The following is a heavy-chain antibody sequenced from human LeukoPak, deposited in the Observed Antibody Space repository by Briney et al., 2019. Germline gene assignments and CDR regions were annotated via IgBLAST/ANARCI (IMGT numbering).Heavy chain of an antibody. D-gene: IGHD6-19*01. Sequence: ASVKVSCKASGYTFSSYGVTWVRQAPGQGLEWMGWISAYNGNTNYAQKLQDRVTLTTDTSTNTAYMELRSLRSDDMAAYYCARALYSSGWYDYWGQGTLVTVSS. J-gene: IGHJ4*02. CDR3: ARALYSSGWYDY. CDR1: GYTFSSYG. V-gene: IGHV1-18*03. CDR2: ISAYNGNT.